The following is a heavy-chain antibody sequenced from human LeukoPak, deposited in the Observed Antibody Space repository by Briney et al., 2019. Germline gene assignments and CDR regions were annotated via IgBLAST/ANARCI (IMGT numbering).Heavy chain of an antibody. CDR1: GYTFTGYY. CDR2: INPNSGGT. CDR3: ARTYDFWSGYYQYYYYYGMDV. V-gene: IGHV1-2*02. D-gene: IGHD3-3*01. Sequence: GASVKVSCKASGYTFTGYYMHWVRQAPGQGLEWMGWINPNSGGTNYAQKFQGRATMTRDTSISTAYMELSRLRSDDTAVYYCARTYDFWSGYYQYYYYYGMDVWGQGTTVTVSS. J-gene: IGHJ6*02.